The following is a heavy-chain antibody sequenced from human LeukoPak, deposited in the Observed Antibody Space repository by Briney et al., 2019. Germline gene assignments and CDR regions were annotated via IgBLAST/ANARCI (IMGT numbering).Heavy chain of an antibody. J-gene: IGHJ4*02. CDR3: ARAGSITMIVVARGFDY. D-gene: IGHD3-22*01. CDR2: IKQDGSEK. CDR1: GFTFSSYW. V-gene: IGHV3-7*01. Sequence: GGSLRLSCAASGFTFSSYWMSWVRQAPGKGLEWVANIKQDGSEKYYVDSVKGRFTISRDNAKNSLYLQMNSLRAEDTAVYYCARAGSITMIVVARGFDYWGQGILVTVSS.